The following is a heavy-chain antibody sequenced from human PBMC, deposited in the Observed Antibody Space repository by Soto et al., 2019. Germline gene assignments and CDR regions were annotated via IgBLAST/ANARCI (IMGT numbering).Heavy chain of an antibody. V-gene: IGHV3-15*07. CDR3: TTDVGDIVVVPAAIFDGMDV. J-gene: IGHJ6*02. CDR2: IKSKTDGGTT. Sequence: GGSLRLSCAASGFTFSNAWMNWVRQAPGKGLEWVGRIKSKTDGGTTDYAAPVKGRFTISRDDSKKTLYLQMNSLKTEDTAVYYCTTDVGDIVVVPAAIFDGMDVWGQGTTVTVSS. D-gene: IGHD2-2*01. CDR1: GFTFSNAW.